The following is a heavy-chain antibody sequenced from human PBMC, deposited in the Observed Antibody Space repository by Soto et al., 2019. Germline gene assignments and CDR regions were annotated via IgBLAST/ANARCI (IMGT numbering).Heavy chain of an antibody. CDR1: GGSISSYY. CDR3: ARGRGAAAGPGVGY. CDR2: IYYSGST. D-gene: IGHD6-13*01. V-gene: IGHV4-59*01. Sequence: LSLTCTVSGGSISSYYWSWIRQPPGKGLEWIGYIYYSGSTNYNPSLKSRVTITVDTSRNQFSLKLSSVTAADTAVYYCARGRGAAAGPGVGYWGQGTLVTVSS. J-gene: IGHJ4*02.